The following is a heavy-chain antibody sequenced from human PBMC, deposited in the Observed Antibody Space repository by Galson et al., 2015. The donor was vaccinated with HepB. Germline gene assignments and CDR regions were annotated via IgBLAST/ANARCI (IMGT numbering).Heavy chain of an antibody. V-gene: IGHV3-48*04. J-gene: IGHJ4*02. CDR2: ISSSSTTK. Sequence: LRLSCAASGFTFSTYSMNWVRQAPGKGLEWISYISSSSTTKYYADSVRGRFTISRDNAKNSLYLQMNSVRAEDTAVYYCARDLGGYCDGGSCYRPFDYWGQGTLVTVSS. CDR1: GFTFSTYS. CDR3: ARDLGGYCDGGSCYRPFDY. D-gene: IGHD2-15*01.